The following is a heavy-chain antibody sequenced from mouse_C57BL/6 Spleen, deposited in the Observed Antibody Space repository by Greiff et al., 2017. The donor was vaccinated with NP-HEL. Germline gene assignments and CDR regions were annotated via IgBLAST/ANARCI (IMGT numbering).Heavy chain of an antibody. CDR1: GYAFSSYW. CDR2: IYPGDGDT. J-gene: IGHJ2*01. CDR3: ARWVDGSSNY. D-gene: IGHD1-1*01. V-gene: IGHV1-80*01. Sequence: QVQLQQSGAELVKPGASVKISCKASGYAFSSYWMNWVKQRPGKGLEWIGQIYPGDGDTNYNGKFKGKATLTADQSSSAAYMQLSSLTSEDSAVYFCARWVDGSSNYWGQGTTLTVSS.